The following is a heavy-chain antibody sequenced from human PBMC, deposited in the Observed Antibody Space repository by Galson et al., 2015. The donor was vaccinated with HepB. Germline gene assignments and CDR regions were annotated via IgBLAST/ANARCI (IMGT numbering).Heavy chain of an antibody. V-gene: IGHV4-39*07. CDR2: IYYSGST. CDR1: GGSISSSSYY. Sequence: TLSLTCTVSGGSISSSSYYWGWIRQPPGKGLEWIGSIYYSGSTYYNPSLKSRVTISVDTSKNQFSLKLSSVTAADTAVYYCARKGRRDKGESFDYWGQGTLVTVSS. CDR3: ARKGRRDKGESFDY. D-gene: IGHD3-10*01. J-gene: IGHJ4*02.